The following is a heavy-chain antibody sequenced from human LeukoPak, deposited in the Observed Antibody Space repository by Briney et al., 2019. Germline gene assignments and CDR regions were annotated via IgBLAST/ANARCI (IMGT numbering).Heavy chain of an antibody. CDR3: ARGGYYGLGNDFRFDP. CDR2: IYYSGST. J-gene: IGHJ5*02. D-gene: IGHD3-10*01. Sequence: SETLSLTCTVCGGSISSYYWSWIRQPPGKGLEWIGYIYYSGSTYYKPSLKSRVTISVDTSKNQFSLKLSSVTAADTAVYYCARGGYYGLGNDFRFDPWGQGTLVTVSS. V-gene: IGHV4-59*01. CDR1: GGSISSYY.